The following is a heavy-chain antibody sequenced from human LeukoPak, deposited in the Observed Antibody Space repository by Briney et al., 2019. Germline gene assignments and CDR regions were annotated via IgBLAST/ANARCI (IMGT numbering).Heavy chain of an antibody. Sequence: GGSLRLSCAASGFTVSSNYMSWVRQAPGKGLEWVSVIYSGGSTYYADSVKGRFTISRDNAKNTLYLQMNSLRAEDTAVYYCARDPYSSSWGSDYWGQGTLVTVSS. J-gene: IGHJ4*02. CDR1: GFTVSSNY. D-gene: IGHD6-6*01. V-gene: IGHV3-53*01. CDR2: IYSGGST. CDR3: ARDPYSSSWGSDY.